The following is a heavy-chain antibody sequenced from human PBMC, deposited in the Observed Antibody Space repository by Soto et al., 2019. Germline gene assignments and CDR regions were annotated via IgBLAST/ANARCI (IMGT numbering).Heavy chain of an antibody. J-gene: IGHJ4*02. D-gene: IGHD3-9*01. V-gene: IGHV3-23*01. CDR1: GFTFSSYA. CDR3: ASGYCDWYCFDS. Sequence: LRLSCAACGFTFSSYAMSWVRQAPGTGVEGVSAISASRGSTYYADSVKSRLTISIDNCKNTLDLQMNSLRAEDTAVYDCASGYCDWYCFDSWGQGTLATVS. CDR2: ISASRGST.